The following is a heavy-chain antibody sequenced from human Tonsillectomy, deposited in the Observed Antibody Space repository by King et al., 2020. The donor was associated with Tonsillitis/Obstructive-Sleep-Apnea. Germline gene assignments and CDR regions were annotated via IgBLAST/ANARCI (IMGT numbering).Heavy chain of an antibody. CDR3: ARHGVVPAGLYSYYYMDV. V-gene: IGHV4-59*01. CDR1: GGSIRSYY. CDR2: IYYSVST. J-gene: IGHJ6*03. Sequence: VQLQESGPGLVKPSETLSLTCFVSGGSIRSYYWSCIRHPPDKGLECVGYIYYSVSTKYNPSLNSRVTISVDTSKNQFSLMLSSVTAADTAVYYCARHGVVPAGLYSYYYMDVWGKGTTVTVSS. D-gene: IGHD2-2*01.